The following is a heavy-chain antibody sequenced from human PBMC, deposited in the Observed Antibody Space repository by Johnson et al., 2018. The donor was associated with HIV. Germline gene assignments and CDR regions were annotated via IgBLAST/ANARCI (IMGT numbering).Heavy chain of an antibody. V-gene: IGHV3-53*01. CDR2: IYSGGST. CDR1: GFTVSSNY. Sequence: VQLVEYGGGLVQPGGSLRLSCAASGFTVSSNYMSWVRQAPGKGLEWVSVIYSGGSTYYADSVKGRFTISRDNSKNTVYLQMNSLRAEDTAVYYCARSPPSYGSGSYLGLDAFDIWGKGTMVTVSS. CDR3: ARSPPSYGSGSYLGLDAFDI. D-gene: IGHD3-10*01. J-gene: IGHJ3*02.